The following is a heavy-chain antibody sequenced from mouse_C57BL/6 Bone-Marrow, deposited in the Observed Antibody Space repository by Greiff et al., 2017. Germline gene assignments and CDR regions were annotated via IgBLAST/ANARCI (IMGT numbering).Heavy chain of an antibody. D-gene: IGHD2-4*01. Sequence: EVQLQESGGGLVQPGESLKLSCESNEYEFPSHDMSWVRKTPAKRLELVAAINSDGGSTYYPDTMERRFLISRDNTKKTLYLQMSSLRSEDTAVYYCARHRGDYDPWYFDVWGTGTTVTVSS. CDR2: INSDGGST. V-gene: IGHV5-2*01. J-gene: IGHJ1*03. CDR1: EYEFPSHD. CDR3: ARHRGDYDPWYFDV.